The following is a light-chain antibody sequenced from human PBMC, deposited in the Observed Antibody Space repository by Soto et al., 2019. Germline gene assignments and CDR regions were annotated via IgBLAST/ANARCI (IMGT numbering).Light chain of an antibody. CDR1: SSNIGNNA. CDR2: YDD. CDR3: SSQTGSATMV. V-gene: IGLV1-36*01. J-gene: IGLJ2*01. Sequence: QSVLTQPPSVSEAPRQRVTISCSGSSSNIGNNAVNWYQQLPGKAPKLLIYYDDLLPSGVSDRFSGSKSGTSASLAISGLQSEDEADYYCSSQTGSATMVFGGGTQLTVL.